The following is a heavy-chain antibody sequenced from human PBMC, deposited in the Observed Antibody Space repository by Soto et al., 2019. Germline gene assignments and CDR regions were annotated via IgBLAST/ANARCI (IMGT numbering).Heavy chain of an antibody. J-gene: IGHJ6*03. D-gene: IGHD4-17*01. CDR3: ARTRSYYGDYEYYYMDV. CDR2: INHSGST. Sequence: SETLSLTCAVYGGSFSGYYWSWIRQPPGKGLEWIGEINHSGSTNYNPSLKSRVTISVDTSKNQFSLKLSSVTAADTAVYYCARTRSYYGDYEYYYMDVWGKGTTVTVSS. CDR1: GGSFSGYY. V-gene: IGHV4-34*01.